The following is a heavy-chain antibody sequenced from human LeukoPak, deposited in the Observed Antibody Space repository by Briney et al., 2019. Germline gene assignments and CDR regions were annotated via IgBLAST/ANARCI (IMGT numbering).Heavy chain of an antibody. D-gene: IGHD7-27*01. Sequence: GGSLRLSCAASGFTFSSYEMNWVRQAPGKGLEWVSYISSSDNTIHYADSVKGRFTISRDNAKNSLYLQMNSLRADDTAVYYCARDINWVGGYWGQGTLVTVSS. CDR3: ARDINWVGGY. V-gene: IGHV3-48*03. CDR1: GFTFSSYE. CDR2: ISSSDNTI. J-gene: IGHJ4*02.